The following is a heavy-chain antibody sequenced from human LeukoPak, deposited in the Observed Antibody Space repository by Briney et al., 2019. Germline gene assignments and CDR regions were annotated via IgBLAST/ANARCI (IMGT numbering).Heavy chain of an antibody. V-gene: IGHV1-2*02. CDR1: GYTLTGYY. CDR3: ARDPYIVVVPAARGGWFDP. D-gene: IGHD2-2*01. J-gene: IGHJ5*02. Sequence: GASVKVSCKASGYTLTGYYMHCVRQAPGQGGEWMGWINPNSGGTNYAQKFQGRVTMTRDTSISTAYMELSRLRSDDTAVYYCARDPYIVVVPAARGGWFDPWGQGTLVTVSS. CDR2: INPNSGGT.